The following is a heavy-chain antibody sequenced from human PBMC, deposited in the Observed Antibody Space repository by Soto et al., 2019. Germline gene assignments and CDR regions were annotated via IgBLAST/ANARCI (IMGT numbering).Heavy chain of an antibody. CDR1: GFTFNIYW. Sequence: EVQLVESGGDLVQPGGSLRLSCAASGFTFNIYWMSWVRQAPGKGLEWVAKIKEDGSEKYYLDSVKGRFTISRDNAKNSVYLQMNSLRDEATAVYYCATFGGDYWGQGTLVTVSS. J-gene: IGHJ4*02. CDR3: ATFGGDY. V-gene: IGHV3-7*01. CDR2: IKEDGSEK. D-gene: IGHD3-16*01.